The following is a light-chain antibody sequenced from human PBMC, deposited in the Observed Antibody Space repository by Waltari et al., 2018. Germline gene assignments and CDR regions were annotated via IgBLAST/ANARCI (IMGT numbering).Light chain of an antibody. CDR2: KTS. V-gene: IGKV1-5*03. Sequence: GRASQSVSRWFAWYQQKPGKAPKLLIYKTSTLESGVPSRFSGSGSGTEFSLTISSLQPDDFATYYCQHYSTYSWTFGQGTKLEIK. CDR1: QSVSRW. J-gene: IGKJ1*01. CDR3: QHYSTYSWT.